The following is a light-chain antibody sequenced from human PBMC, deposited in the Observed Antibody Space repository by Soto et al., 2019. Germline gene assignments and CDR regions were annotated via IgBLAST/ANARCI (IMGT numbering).Light chain of an antibody. CDR3: QQRSNWPLST. Sequence: EIVLTQSPGTLSLSPGERATLSCRASQSVSSSYLAWYPQKPRHHPRLLFYDASNRASGIQDRFSGSGSGTDFTLTISSLEPEDFAVYYYQQRSNWPLSTFGQGTRLEIK. V-gene: IGKV3D-20*02. CDR1: QSVSSSY. J-gene: IGKJ5*01. CDR2: DAS.